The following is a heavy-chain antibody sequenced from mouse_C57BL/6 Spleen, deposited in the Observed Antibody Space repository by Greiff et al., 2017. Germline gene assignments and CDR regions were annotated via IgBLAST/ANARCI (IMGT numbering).Heavy chain of an antibody. V-gene: IGHV1-80*01. CDR3: ARSTGLVSYYFDY. CDR1: GYAFSSYW. CDR2: IYPGDGDT. D-gene: IGHD1-1*02. Sequence: QVQLKQSGAELVKPGASVKISCKASGYAFSSYWMNWVKQRPGKGLAWIGQIYPGDGDTNYNGKFKGKATLTADKSSSTAYMQLSSLTSEDSAVYFCARSTGLVSYYFDYWGQGTTLTVSS. J-gene: IGHJ2*01.